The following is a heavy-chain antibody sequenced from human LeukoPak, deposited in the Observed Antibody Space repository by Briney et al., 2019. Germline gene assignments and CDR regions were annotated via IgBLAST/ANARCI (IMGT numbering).Heavy chain of an antibody. J-gene: IGHJ4*02. Sequence: PGGSLRLSCAASGFTFSSYAMSWVRQAPGKGLEWVSAISGSGGSTYYVDSVKGRFTISRDNSKNTLYLQVNSLRAEDTAVYYCAKDGEISVVKDWGQGTLVTVSS. V-gene: IGHV3-23*01. CDR2: ISGSGGST. CDR1: GFTFSSYA. CDR3: AKDGEISVVKD. D-gene: IGHD3-22*01.